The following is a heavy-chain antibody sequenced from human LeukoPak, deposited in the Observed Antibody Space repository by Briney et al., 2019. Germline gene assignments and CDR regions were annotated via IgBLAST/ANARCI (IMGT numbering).Heavy chain of an antibody. V-gene: IGHV3-21*01. Sequence: PGGSLRLSCAASGFTFSSYSMTWVRQAPGKGLEWVSSISSSSSYIYYADSVKGRFTISRDNAKNSLYLQMNSLRAEDTAVYYCARESIAAAGSFDYWGQGTLVTVSS. CDR1: GFTFSSYS. D-gene: IGHD6-13*01. J-gene: IGHJ4*02. CDR3: ARESIAAAGSFDY. CDR2: ISSSSSYI.